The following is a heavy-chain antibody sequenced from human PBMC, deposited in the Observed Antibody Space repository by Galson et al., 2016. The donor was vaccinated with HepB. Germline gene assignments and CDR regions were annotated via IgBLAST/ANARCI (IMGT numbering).Heavy chain of an antibody. CDR1: EFTFSSYW. CDR2: IREDGGLK. CDR3: ARGLTYYYENSGYYDAHDM. D-gene: IGHD3-22*01. V-gene: IGHV3-7*01. Sequence: SLRLSCAASEFTFSSYWMTWVRQAPGKGLEWVANIREDGGLKYYVDSVKGRFSIYRDNAKNSLYLQMDSLRAEDTAVHYCARGLTYYYENSGYYDAHDMWGQGTMVTVSS. J-gene: IGHJ3*02.